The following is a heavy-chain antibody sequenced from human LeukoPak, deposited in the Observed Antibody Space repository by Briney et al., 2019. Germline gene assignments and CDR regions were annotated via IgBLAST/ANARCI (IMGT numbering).Heavy chain of an antibody. CDR2: ISSSSSYI. CDR1: GFTFISNN. CDR3: ARALGATRPDDY. J-gene: IGHJ4*02. V-gene: IGHV3-21*01. D-gene: IGHD1-26*01. Sequence: GGAPRPPSSASGFTFISNNKKWVRRPPAEGREGVSSISSSSSYIYYADSVKGRFTISRDNAKNSLYLQMNSPRAEDTAVYYCARALGATRPDDYWGQGTLVTVSS.